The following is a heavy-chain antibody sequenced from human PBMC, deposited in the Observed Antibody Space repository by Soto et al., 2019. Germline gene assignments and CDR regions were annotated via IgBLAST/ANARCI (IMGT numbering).Heavy chain of an antibody. CDR2: ISWNSGTI. CDR1: GFTFDNYA. V-gene: IGHV3-9*01. J-gene: IGHJ6*02. CDR3: AKSTGGTANGMDV. D-gene: IGHD2-8*02. Sequence: EVQLVESGGGLVQPGRSLRLSCAASGFTFDNYAMYWVRQAPGKGLEWVSGISWNSGTIGYADSVKGRFTISRDNAKNSLYLQMNSPRAEDTALYYCAKSTGGTANGMDVWGQGATVTVS.